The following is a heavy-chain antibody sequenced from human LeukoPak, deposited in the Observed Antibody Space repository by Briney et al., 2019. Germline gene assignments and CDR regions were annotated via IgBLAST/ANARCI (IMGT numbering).Heavy chain of an antibody. D-gene: IGHD3-10*01. CDR3: ARSEFEAFDM. J-gene: IGHJ3*02. Sequence: GGSLRFSCAASGFIFSYYSMNWVRQAPGKGLEWVSSINSNSNYMSYADSVKGRFTISRDNAKNSLYLQMTSLRAEDTAVYYCARSEFEAFDMWGQGTMVTVSS. V-gene: IGHV3-21*01. CDR1: GFIFSYYS. CDR2: INSNSNYM.